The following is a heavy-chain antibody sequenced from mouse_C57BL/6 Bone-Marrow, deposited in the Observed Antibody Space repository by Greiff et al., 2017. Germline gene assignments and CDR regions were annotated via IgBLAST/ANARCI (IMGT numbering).Heavy chain of an antibody. V-gene: IGHV1-69*01. CDR2: IDPSDSYP. Sequence: QVQLQQPGAELVMPGASVKLSCKASGYTFTSYWMHWVKQRPGQGLEWIGEIDPSDSYPNYNQKFKGKSTLTVDKSSSTAYMQLSSLTSEDSAVYYCAREVGLLGDYFDYWGQGTTLTVSS. J-gene: IGHJ2*01. CDR3: AREVGLLGDYFDY. CDR1: GYTFTSYW. D-gene: IGHD1-1*01.